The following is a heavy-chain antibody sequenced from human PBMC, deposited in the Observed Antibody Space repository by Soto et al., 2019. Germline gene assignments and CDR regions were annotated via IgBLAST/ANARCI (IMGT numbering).Heavy chain of an antibody. Sequence: GAPRLSFSASRFTFFTFSMSWVPPAPGEGLEWVSAISGSGGSTYYADSVKGRFTISRDNSKNTLYLQMNSLRAEDTAVYYCAKGPGDYYYYYYGMDVWGQGTTVTVSS. CDR2: ISGSGGST. V-gene: IGHV3-23*01. D-gene: IGHD4-17*01. CDR3: AKGPGDYYYYYYGMDV. J-gene: IGHJ6*02. CDR1: RFTFFTFS.